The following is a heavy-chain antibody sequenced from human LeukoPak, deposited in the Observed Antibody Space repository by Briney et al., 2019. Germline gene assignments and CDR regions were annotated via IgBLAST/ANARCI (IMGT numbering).Heavy chain of an antibody. Sequence: GGSLRLSCAASGFTFSNYAMSWVRQAPGKGLEWVSTISASGVSTYYADSLKGRFTISRDNSVNTLSLQINSLRAEDAAVYYCAKLPYSTYYYFDHWGQGTLVTVSS. CDR3: AKLPYSTYYYFDH. J-gene: IGHJ4*02. CDR1: GFTFSNYA. V-gene: IGHV3-23*01. D-gene: IGHD4-11*01. CDR2: ISASGVST.